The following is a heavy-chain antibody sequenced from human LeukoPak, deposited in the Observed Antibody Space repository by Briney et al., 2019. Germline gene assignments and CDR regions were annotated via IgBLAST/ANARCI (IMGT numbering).Heavy chain of an antibody. J-gene: IGHJ4*02. CDR3: AKESPKYYFDY. CDR1: GFTFSSYG. Sequence: GGSLRLSCAASGFTFSSYGMHRVRQAPGKGLEWVAVISYDGSNKYYADSVKGRFTISRDNSKNTLYLQMNSLRAEDTAVYYCAKESPKYYFDYWGQGTLVTVSS. V-gene: IGHV3-30*18. CDR2: ISYDGSNK.